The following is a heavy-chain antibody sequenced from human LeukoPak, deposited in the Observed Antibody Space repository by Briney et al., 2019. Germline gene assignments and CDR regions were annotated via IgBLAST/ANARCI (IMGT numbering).Heavy chain of an antibody. Sequence: SVKVSCKASGGTFSSYAISWVRQAPGQGLEWMGGIIPIFGTANYAQKFQDRVTITADKSTSTAYMELSSLRSEDTAMYYCARSKTPPDAFDIWGQGTMVTVSS. CDR1: GGTFSSYA. CDR3: ARSKTPPDAFDI. V-gene: IGHV1-69*06. CDR2: IIPIFGTA. J-gene: IGHJ3*02.